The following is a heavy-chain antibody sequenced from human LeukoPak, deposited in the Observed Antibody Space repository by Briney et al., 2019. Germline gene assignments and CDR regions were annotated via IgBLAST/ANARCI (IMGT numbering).Heavy chain of an antibody. CDR1: GLTFSIYA. Sequence: PGRSLRLSCAASGLTFSIYAMHWVRQAPGKGLEWVAVISYDGTNKYHADSVKGRFTITRENSRNTLYLQINSLRVEDTAVYYCALGGSSDAFDSWGQGTMVTVSS. J-gene: IGHJ3*02. CDR3: ALGGSSDAFDS. D-gene: IGHD1-26*01. CDR2: ISYDGTNK. V-gene: IGHV3-30-3*01.